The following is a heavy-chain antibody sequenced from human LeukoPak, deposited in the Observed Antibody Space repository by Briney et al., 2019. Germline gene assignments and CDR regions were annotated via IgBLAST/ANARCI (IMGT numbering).Heavy chain of an antibody. V-gene: IGHV3-21*01. Sequence: GGSLRLSCAASGFTFSSYSMNWVRQAPGKGLEWVSSISSSSSYIYYADSVKGRFTISKDNAKNSVYLQMNSLRADDTAVYYCARDSGMGFDYWGQGTLVTVSS. CDR1: GFTFSSYS. CDR3: ARDSGMGFDY. CDR2: ISSSSSYI. J-gene: IGHJ4*02. D-gene: IGHD1-14*01.